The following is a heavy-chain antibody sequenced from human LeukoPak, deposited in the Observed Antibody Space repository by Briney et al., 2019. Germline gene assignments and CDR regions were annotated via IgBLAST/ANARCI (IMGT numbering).Heavy chain of an antibody. Sequence: GGSLRLSCAASGFTFSSYWMTWVRQAPGKGLEWVGNIKRDGSERYYVDSVKGRFTISRDNAKDSLYLQMNSLRAEDTAVYYCARDTPVTYYDYVWGSYRPYYFDYWGQGTLVTVSS. D-gene: IGHD3-16*02. J-gene: IGHJ4*02. CDR2: IKRDGSER. V-gene: IGHV3-7*01. CDR3: ARDTPVTYYDYVWGSYRPYYFDY. CDR1: GFTFSSYW.